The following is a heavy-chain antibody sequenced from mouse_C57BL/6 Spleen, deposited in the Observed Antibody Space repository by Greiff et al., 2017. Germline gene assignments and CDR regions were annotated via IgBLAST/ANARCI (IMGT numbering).Heavy chain of an antibody. Sequence: VKLVESGPELVKPGASVKLSCKASGYTFTSYDINWVKQRPGQGLEWIGWIYPRDGSTKYNEKFKGKATLTVDTSSSTAYMELHSLTSEDSAVYFCARGTVVATRWYFDVWGTGTTVTVSS. D-gene: IGHD1-1*01. V-gene: IGHV1-85*01. CDR2: IYPRDGST. CDR3: ARGTVVATRWYFDV. CDR1: GYTFTSYD. J-gene: IGHJ1*03.